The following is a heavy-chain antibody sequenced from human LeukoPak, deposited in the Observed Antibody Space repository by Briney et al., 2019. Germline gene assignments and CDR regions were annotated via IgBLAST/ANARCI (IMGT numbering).Heavy chain of an antibody. Sequence: SETLSLTCTVSGGSIRSYYWSWIRQPAGKGLEWIGRIHTSGSTNYNPSLRSRVTMSVDTSKNQVSLKLSSVTAADTAVYYCARVSPNTVTTLQYFDYWGQGTLVTVSS. CDR3: ARVSPNTVTTLQYFDY. D-gene: IGHD4-17*01. CDR2: IHTSGST. J-gene: IGHJ4*02. V-gene: IGHV4-4*07. CDR1: GGSIRSYY.